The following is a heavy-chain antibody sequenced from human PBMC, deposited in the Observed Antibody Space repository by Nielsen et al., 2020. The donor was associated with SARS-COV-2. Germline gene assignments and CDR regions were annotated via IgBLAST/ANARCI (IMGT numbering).Heavy chain of an antibody. J-gene: IGHJ4*02. CDR1: GGSFSGYY. V-gene: IGHV4-34*01. CDR2: INHSGST. D-gene: IGHD3-10*01. Sequence: SETLSLTCAVYGGSFSGYYWSWIRQPPGKGLEWIGEINHSGSTNYNPSLKSRVTISADTSKNQFSLKLSSVTAADTAVYYCARGRWSLYGSGKGYDYWGQGTLVTVSS. CDR3: ARGRWSLYGSGKGYDY.